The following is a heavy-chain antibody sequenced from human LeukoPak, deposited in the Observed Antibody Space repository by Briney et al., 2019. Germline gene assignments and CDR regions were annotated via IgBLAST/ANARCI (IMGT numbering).Heavy chain of an antibody. CDR3: ARGGYSYYHGNFYYYNYMDV. V-gene: IGHV4-59*01. CDR1: GGSISSYY. D-gene: IGHD4-11*01. J-gene: IGHJ6*03. Sequence: SETLSLTCTVSGGSISSYYWSWIRQPPGKGLEWIGYIYYSGSTNYNPFLKSRVTISVDTSNNQVSLKLSSVTAADTAVYYCARGGYSYYHGNFYYYNYMDVWGKGTTVTVSS. CDR2: IYYSGST.